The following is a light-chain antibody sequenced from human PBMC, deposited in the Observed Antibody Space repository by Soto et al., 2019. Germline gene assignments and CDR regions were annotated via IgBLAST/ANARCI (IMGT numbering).Light chain of an antibody. CDR1: QSVSSNY. V-gene: IGKV3-20*01. J-gene: IGKJ1*01. CDR2: GAS. CDR3: QQYDTSPRT. Sequence: EIVLTQSPGTLSLSPGERATLSCRASQSVSSNYLAWYQQKRGQAPRLLIYGASSRATGIPTRFSGSGSGTDYTLTSSRREPEDFAVYDCQQYDTSPRTFGQGTKVEI.